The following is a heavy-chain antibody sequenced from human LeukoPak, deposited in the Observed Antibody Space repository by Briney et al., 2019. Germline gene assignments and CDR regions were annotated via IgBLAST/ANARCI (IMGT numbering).Heavy chain of an antibody. D-gene: IGHD3-22*01. CDR3: ARATYYYDSRGRRHWFDP. CDR2: IYYSGST. J-gene: IGHJ5*02. CDR1: GGSISSYY. V-gene: IGHV4-59*01. Sequence: SETLSLTCTVSGGSISSYYWSWIRQPPGKGLEWIGYIYYSGSTNYNPSLKSRVTISVDTSKNQFSLKLSSVTAADTAVYYCARATYYYDSRGRRHWFDPWGQGTLVTVSS.